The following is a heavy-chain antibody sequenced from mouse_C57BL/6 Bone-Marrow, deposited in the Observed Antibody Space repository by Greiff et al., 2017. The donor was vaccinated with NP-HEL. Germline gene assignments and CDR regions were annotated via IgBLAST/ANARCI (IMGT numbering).Heavy chain of an antibody. D-gene: IGHD2-2*01. CDR1: GYTFTSYW. J-gene: IGHJ2*01. CDR2: IHPNSGST. V-gene: IGHV1-64*01. Sequence: VQLKQPGAELVKPGASVKLSCKASGYTFTSYWMHWVKQRPGQGLEWIGMIHPNSGSTNYNEKFKSKATLTVDKSSSTAYMQLSSLTSEYSAVYYCAIPHLLWLRHVYFDYWGQGTTLTVSS. CDR3: AIPHLLWLRHVYFDY.